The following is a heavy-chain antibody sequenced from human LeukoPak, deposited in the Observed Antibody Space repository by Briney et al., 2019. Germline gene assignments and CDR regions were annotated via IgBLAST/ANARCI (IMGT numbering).Heavy chain of an antibody. Sequence: VASVKVSCKASGYTFASYDINWVRQATGQGLEWMGWMNPNSGSTGYAQKFQGRVTITRNTSISTAYMELSGLRSEGTAVYYCARGRSTGYPYYFEYWGQGTLVTVSS. CDR1: GYTFASYD. J-gene: IGHJ4*02. CDR3: ARGRSTGYPYYFEY. CDR2: MNPNSGST. V-gene: IGHV1-8*03. D-gene: IGHD5-12*01.